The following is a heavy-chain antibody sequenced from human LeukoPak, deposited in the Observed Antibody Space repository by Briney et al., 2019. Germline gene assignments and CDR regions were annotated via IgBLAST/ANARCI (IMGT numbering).Heavy chain of an antibody. CDR1: GGTFSSYA. Sequence: SVKVSCKASGGTFSSYAISWVRQAPGQGLEWMGGIIPIFGTANYAQKFQGRVTITADKSTSTAYMELSSLRSEDTPVYYCARHIAAAGYFDYWGQGPLVTVSS. CDR2: IIPIFGTA. D-gene: IGHD6-13*01. CDR3: ARHIAAAGYFDY. V-gene: IGHV1-69*06. J-gene: IGHJ4*02.